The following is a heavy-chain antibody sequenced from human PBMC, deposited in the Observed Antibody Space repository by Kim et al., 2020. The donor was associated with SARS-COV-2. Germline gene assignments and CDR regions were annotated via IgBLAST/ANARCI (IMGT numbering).Heavy chain of an antibody. CDR1: GGTFSSYA. J-gene: IGHJ6*03. CDR3: ARVLWFGENYYYMDV. CDR2: IIPILGIA. V-gene: IGHV1-69*04. D-gene: IGHD3-10*01. Sequence: SVKVSCKASGGTFSSYAISWVRQAPGQGLEWMGRIIPILGIANYAQKFQGRVTITADKSTSTAYMELSSLRSEDTAVYYCARVLWFGENYYYMDVWGKGTTVTVSS.